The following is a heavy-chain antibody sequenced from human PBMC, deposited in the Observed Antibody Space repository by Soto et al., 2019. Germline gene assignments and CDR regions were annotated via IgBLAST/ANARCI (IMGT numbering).Heavy chain of an antibody. J-gene: IGHJ6*02. V-gene: IGHV1-18*04. CDR2: ISAYNGNA. D-gene: IGHD3-16*01. Sequence: GASVKVSCKASGYSFTDYHIHWVRQAPGQGLEWMGWISAYNGNANYAQKLQGRVTMTTDTSTSTAYMELRSLRSDDTAVYYCARAGITLEENYYYYGMDVWGQGTTVTVSS. CDR3: ARAGITLEENYYYYGMDV. CDR1: GYSFTDYH.